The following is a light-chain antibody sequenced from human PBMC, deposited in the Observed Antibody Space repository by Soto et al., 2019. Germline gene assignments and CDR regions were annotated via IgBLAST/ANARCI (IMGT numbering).Light chain of an antibody. CDR1: SNDVGSYQY. J-gene: IGLJ1*01. CDR3: ASYTGGSTPYV. Sequence: QSALTQPASVSGSPGQSITISCTGTSNDVGSYQYVSCYQQHPGKAPKLMISDVSDRPLGVSNRFSGSKSGNTASLTIYGLQAEDDAEYYCASYTGGSTPYVFGTGTKLTVL. V-gene: IGLV2-14*03. CDR2: DVS.